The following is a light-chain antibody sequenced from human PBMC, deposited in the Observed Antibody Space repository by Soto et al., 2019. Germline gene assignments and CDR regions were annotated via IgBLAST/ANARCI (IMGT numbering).Light chain of an antibody. CDR1: SGDVGGYNF. CDR3: NSYTSSSALYV. CDR2: DVS. J-gene: IGLJ1*01. Sequence: QSALTQPASVSGSPGQSITISCTGTSGDVGGYNFVSWYQQHPGKAPKLMIYDVSNRPSGVSNRFSGAKSGNTASLTISGLQAEDEAEYYCNSYTSSSALYVFGTGTKLTVL. V-gene: IGLV2-14*01.